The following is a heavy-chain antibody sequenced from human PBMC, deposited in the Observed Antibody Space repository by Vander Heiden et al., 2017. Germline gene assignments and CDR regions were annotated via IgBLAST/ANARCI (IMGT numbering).Heavy chain of an antibody. Sequence: EVQLVDSGVGLVQLGGSLHLSCAASGFPFTDSAIHWVRQPSGKGLEWVGRTGTKDQSYATSYAASVKGRFTISRDHSDNTAYLQMISLTTEDTAVYYCTRDAGTYNWLDPWGQGTLVTVSS. V-gene: IGHV3-73*02. CDR3: TRDAGTYNWLDP. CDR2: TGTKDQSYAT. CDR1: GFPFTDSA. J-gene: IGHJ5*02.